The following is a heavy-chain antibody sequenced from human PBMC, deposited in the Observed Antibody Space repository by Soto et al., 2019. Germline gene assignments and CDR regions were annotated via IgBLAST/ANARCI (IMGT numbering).Heavy chain of an antibody. Sequence: EVQLVESGGGLVQPRGSLRLSCAASGFSFSTYWMNWVRQAPGKGLEWVAIIKKDGSEKLYVDSVKGRFTISRDNARNSLYLEINSLRAEDTAVYYCVAGSGWLPDFWGQGTLVTVSS. V-gene: IGHV3-7*01. CDR2: IKKDGSEK. CDR3: VAGSGWLPDF. D-gene: IGHD6-19*01. CDR1: GFSFSTYW. J-gene: IGHJ4*02.